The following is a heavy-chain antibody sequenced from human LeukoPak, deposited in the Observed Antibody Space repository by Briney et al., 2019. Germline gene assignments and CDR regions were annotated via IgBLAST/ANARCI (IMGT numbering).Heavy chain of an antibody. V-gene: IGHV3-30*02. CDR3: AKDPLCYYDSSGYFANWFDP. J-gene: IGHJ5*02. D-gene: IGHD3-22*01. Sequence: GGSLRLSCAASGFTFSSYGMHWVRQAPGKGLEWVAFIRYDGSNKYYADSVKGRFTISRDNSKNTLYLQMNSLRAEDTAVYYCAKDPLCYYDSSGYFANWFDPWGQGTLVTVSS. CDR1: GFTFSSYG. CDR2: IRYDGSNK.